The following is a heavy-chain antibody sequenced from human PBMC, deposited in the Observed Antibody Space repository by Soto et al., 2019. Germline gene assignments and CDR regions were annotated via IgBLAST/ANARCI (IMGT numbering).Heavy chain of an antibody. CDR1: GYSFIDHY. CDR3: ARAPLVIQHITNFGEASPAVLDY. J-gene: IGHJ4*02. V-gene: IGHV1-2*02. D-gene: IGHD3-3*01. Sequence: QVQLVQSGAEVKNPGASLKVSCKTSGYSFIDHYTHWVRQAPGQGLEWMGWFNPNNGATHVAQEFKYRIIMTRDTSIKTAYMELSGLTPDDTAVYYCARAPLVIQHITNFGEASPAVLDYWGKGTLVTVSS. CDR2: FNPNNGAT.